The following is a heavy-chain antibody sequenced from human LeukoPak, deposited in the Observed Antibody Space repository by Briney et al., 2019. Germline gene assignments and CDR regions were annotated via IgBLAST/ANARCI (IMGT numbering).Heavy chain of an antibody. V-gene: IGHV3-23*01. Sequence: PGGSLRLSCAASGFTFSSYAMSWVRQAPGKGLEWVSAISGSGGSTYYADSVKGRFTISRDNAKNSLSLQMNSLRVEDTAVYYCARDKYSGFVFDCWGQGTLVTVSS. CDR2: ISGSGGST. J-gene: IGHJ4*02. CDR3: ARDKYSGFVFDC. CDR1: GFTFSSYA. D-gene: IGHD5-12*01.